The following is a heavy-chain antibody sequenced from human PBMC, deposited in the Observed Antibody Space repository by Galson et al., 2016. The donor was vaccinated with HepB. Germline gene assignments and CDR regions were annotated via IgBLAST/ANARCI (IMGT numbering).Heavy chain of an antibody. Sequence: TLSLTCTVSGDSIRRTDYYWTWIRQHPVKGLEWIATIYHFGSTYYNPSLQSRVTISVDTSKNQFYRRLTSLTAADTAVYFCARDEGYYGMDVWGQGTTVIVSS. CDR2: IYHFGST. CDR3: ARDEGYYGMDV. CDR1: GDSIRRTDYY. V-gene: IGHV4-31*03. J-gene: IGHJ6*02.